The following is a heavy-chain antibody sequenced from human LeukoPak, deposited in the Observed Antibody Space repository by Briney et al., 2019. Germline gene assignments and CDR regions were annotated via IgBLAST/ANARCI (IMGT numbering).Heavy chain of an antibody. J-gene: IGHJ4*02. CDR3: ARGRAMGAVDY. V-gene: IGHV4-30-2*01. Sequence: PSQTLSLTCAVSGGSISSGGYSWSWIRQPPGKGLEWIGYIYHSGSTYYNPSLKSRVTISVDRPKNQFSLKLSSVTAADTAVYYCARGRAMGAVDYWGQGTLVTVSS. D-gene: IGHD5-18*01. CDR2: IYHSGST. CDR1: GGSISSGGYS.